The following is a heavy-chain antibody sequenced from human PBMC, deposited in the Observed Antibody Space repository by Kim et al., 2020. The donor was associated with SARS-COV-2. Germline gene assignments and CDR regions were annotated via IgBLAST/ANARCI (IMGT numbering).Heavy chain of an antibody. D-gene: IGHD3-10*01. V-gene: IGHV3-33*01. Sequence: GGSLRLSCAASGFTFSSYGMHWVRQAPGKGLEWVAVIWYDGSNKYYADSVKGRFTISRDNSKNTLYLQMNSLRAEDTAVYYCARVTHRVYFDYWGQGTLVTVSS. J-gene: IGHJ4*02. CDR2: IWYDGSNK. CDR3: ARVTHRVYFDY. CDR1: GFTFSSYG.